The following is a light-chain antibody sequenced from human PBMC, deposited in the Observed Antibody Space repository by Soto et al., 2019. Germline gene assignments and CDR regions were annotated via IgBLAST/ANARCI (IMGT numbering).Light chain of an antibody. V-gene: IGKV3-20*01. CDR2: GAS. CDR3: QQYDNALWT. CDR1: HSVSSRY. Sequence: EIVLTQSPGTLSLSPGERSTLACTTSHSVSSRYFAWYQQKRGQAPRLLIFGASSRATGIPDRFSGSGSGTDFTLTISRLEPEDFAVYYCQQYDNALWTFGQGTKVDIK. J-gene: IGKJ1*01.